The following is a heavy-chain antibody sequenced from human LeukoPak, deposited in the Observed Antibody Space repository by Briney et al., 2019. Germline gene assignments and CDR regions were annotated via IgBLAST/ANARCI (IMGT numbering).Heavy chain of an antibody. CDR1: GYTFTGYF. Sequence: ASVKVSCKASGYTFTGYFIHWVRQAPGQGLEWMGIINPSGGSTSYAQKFQGRVTMTRDTSTTTVYMELSSLNSEDTAVYYCAMARYSSGWYVYWGQGTLVTVSS. CDR3: AMARYSSGWYVY. J-gene: IGHJ4*02. V-gene: IGHV1-46*01. D-gene: IGHD6-19*01. CDR2: INPSGGST.